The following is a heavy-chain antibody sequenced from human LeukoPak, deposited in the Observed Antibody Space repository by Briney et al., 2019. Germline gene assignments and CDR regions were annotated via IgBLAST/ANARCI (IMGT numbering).Heavy chain of an antibody. CDR1: GYTFTSYD. D-gene: IGHD1-7*01. J-gene: IGHJ4*02. Sequence: ASVKVSCKASGYTFTSYDINWVRQATGQGLEWMGWMNPNSGNTGYAQKLQGRVTMTTDTSTSTAYMELRSLRSDDTAVYYCATASEYNWNFVFWGQGTLVTVSS. CDR3: ATASEYNWNFVF. V-gene: IGHV1-8*01. CDR2: MNPNSGNT.